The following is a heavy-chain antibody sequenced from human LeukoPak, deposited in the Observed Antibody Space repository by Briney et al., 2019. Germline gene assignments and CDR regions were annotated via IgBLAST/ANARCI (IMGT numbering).Heavy chain of an antibody. CDR3: ARHVKRRSGSSSWYYFDY. Sequence: PSETLSLTCTVSGYSISTGYYWDWIRQPPGKGLEWIGTFYHGGSTYYNPSLKSRVTISVDTSKNQFSLKLNSVTAADTAVYYCARHVKRRSGSSSWYYFDYWGQGTLVTVSS. CDR1: GYSISTGYY. V-gene: IGHV4-38-2*02. D-gene: IGHD6-13*01. CDR2: FYHGGST. J-gene: IGHJ4*02.